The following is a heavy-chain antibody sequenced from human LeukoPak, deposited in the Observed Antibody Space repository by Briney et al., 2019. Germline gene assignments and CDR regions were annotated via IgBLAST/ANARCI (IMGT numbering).Heavy chain of an antibody. Sequence: SETLSLTCTVSGGSISSSSYYWGWIRQTPGKGLEWIGNIFYSGGTYYSPSLTSRVTISVDTSKNQFSLKLSSVTAADTAVYYCARRMGLNYYGSGNLDYWGQGTLVTVSS. D-gene: IGHD3-10*01. CDR2: IFYSGGT. CDR1: GGSISSSSYY. CDR3: ARRMGLNYYGSGNLDY. V-gene: IGHV4-39*07. J-gene: IGHJ4*02.